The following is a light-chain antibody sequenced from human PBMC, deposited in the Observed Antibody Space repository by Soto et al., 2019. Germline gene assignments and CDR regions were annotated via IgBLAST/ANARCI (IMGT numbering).Light chain of an antibody. Sequence: DIQMTQSPSTLSASVVDRFTITCRASQSIGRFLAWYQHQPGKAPKLLIYDASTLESGVPSRFSGTGSGTEFTFSITSLQPEDFGTYYCQQCYMGWTFGPGTKV. CDR3: QQCYMGWT. J-gene: IGKJ1*01. CDR1: QSIGRF. CDR2: DAS. V-gene: IGKV1-5*01.